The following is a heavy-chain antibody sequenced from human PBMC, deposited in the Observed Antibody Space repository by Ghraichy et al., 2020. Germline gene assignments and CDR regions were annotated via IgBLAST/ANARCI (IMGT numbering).Heavy chain of an antibody. Sequence: GESLNISCAASGFTFSSYGMHWVRQAPGKGLEWVAVISYDGSNKYYADSVKGRFTISRDNSKNTLYLQMNSLRAEDTAVYYCAKGKKSGSYYPYWGQGTLVTVSS. V-gene: IGHV3-30*18. CDR2: ISYDGSNK. J-gene: IGHJ4*02. CDR3: AKGKKSGSYYPY. D-gene: IGHD1-26*01. CDR1: GFTFSSYG.